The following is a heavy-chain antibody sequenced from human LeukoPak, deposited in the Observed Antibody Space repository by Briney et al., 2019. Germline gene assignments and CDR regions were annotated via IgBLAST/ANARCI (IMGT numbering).Heavy chain of an antibody. CDR3: ARDNSIGGRGWWFDP. D-gene: IGHD4-23*01. CDR1: GYTFTNYY. CDR2: INPSGGST. J-gene: IGHJ5*02. Sequence: ASVKVSCKASGYTFTNYYMHWVRQAPGQGLEWMGLINPSGGSTSYAEKFQGRVVMTRDMSTTTDYMELSSLRSEDTAVYYCARDNSIGGRGWWFDPWGQGTLVTVSS. V-gene: IGHV1-46*01.